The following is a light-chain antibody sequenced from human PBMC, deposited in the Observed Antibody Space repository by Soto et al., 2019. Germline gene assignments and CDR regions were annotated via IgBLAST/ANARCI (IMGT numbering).Light chain of an antibody. CDR3: QQRSNWPPIT. J-gene: IGKJ5*01. Sequence: EFVLTQSPGTLSLSPGERATLSCRASQSVSSVLAWYQQKPGQVPRLLIYAASNRATGIPARFSGSGSGTDFTLTISNLEPEDFAVYYCQQRSNWPPITFGQGTRLEIK. CDR1: QSVSSV. CDR2: AAS. V-gene: IGKV3-11*01.